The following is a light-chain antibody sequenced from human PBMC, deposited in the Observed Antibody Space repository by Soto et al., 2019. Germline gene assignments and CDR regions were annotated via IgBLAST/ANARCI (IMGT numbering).Light chain of an antibody. Sequence: DIQMTQSPSSLSASVGERVTITCRASQNIKSFLNWYQQKPGKAPKLLIYATSSVQSGVPARFSGGRSGTDFSLSISSLQPEHFATYYCQQTYVAPVTFGGGTKVEI. CDR3: QQTYVAPVT. J-gene: IGKJ4*01. V-gene: IGKV1-39*01. CDR1: QNIKSF. CDR2: ATS.